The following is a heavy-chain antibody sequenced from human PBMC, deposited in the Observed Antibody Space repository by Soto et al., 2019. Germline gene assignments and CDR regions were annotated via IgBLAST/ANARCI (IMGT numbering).Heavy chain of an antibody. Sequence: QFSESGGGLVQPGGSPRLSCAASGLTFSHYAMTWVRQAPGKGPEWVSTVSGIGDETFYADSVSGRFTISGDDSKDTFYMLMHSLRVEDTAVYYCAKGGHLSFFDYWGQGTMVTDSS. CDR2: VSGIGDET. V-gene: IGHV3-23*01. CDR1: GLTFSHYA. J-gene: IGHJ4*02. CDR3: AKGGHLSFFDY.